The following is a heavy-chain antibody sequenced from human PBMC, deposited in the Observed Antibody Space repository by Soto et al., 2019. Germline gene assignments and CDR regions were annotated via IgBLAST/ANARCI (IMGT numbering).Heavy chain of an antibody. CDR3: AGGGLRLGELSLYYY. V-gene: IGHV1-69*13. Sequence: AASVKVSCKASGGTFSSYAISWVRQAPGQGLEWMGGIIPIFGTANYAQKFQGRVTITADESTSTAYMELSSLRSEDTAVYCCAGGGLRLGELSLYYYWGQGTLVTVSS. J-gene: IGHJ4*02. CDR1: GGTFSSYA. D-gene: IGHD3-16*02. CDR2: IIPIFGTA.